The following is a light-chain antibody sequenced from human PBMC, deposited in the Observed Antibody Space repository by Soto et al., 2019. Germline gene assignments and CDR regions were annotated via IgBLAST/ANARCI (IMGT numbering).Light chain of an antibody. J-gene: IGKJ3*01. V-gene: IGKV1-33*01. CDR3: QQYDNLPRT. CDR1: QTISSW. Sequence: DIQMTQSPSTLSGFLGDRVPITCRASQTISSWLAWYQQKPGKAPKLLIYDASNLETGVPSRFSGSGSGTDYTFTISSLQPEDIATYYCQQYDNLPRTFAPGAKVAIK. CDR2: DAS.